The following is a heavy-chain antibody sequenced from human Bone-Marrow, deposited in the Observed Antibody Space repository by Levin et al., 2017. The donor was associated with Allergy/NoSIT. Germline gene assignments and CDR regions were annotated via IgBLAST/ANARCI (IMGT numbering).Heavy chain of an antibody. V-gene: IGHV3-7*01. CDR3: ARDGPAAVDFDY. CDR1: GFTFSSHW. D-gene: IGHD4-23*01. CDR2: IKGDGSEK. J-gene: IGHJ4*02. Sequence: PGGSLRLSCVASGFTFSSHWMIWVRQAPGKGLEWVANIKGDGSEKSYEDSVKGRFTVSRDNVKNSLYLQMNSLRAEDTAVYYCARDGPAAVDFDYWGQGTLVTVSS.